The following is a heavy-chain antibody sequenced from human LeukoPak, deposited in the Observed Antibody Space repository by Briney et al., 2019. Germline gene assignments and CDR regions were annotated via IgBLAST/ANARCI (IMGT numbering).Heavy chain of an antibody. CDR3: ARGWYQLLSYFDY. CDR1: GGTFSSYA. D-gene: IGHD2-2*01. Sequence: SVKVSCKASGGTFSSYAISWVRQAPGQGLEWMGGIIPIFGTANYAQKFQGGVTITADESTSTAYMELSSLRSEDTAVYYCARGWYQLLSYFDYWGQGTLVTVSS. CDR2: IIPIFGTA. J-gene: IGHJ4*02. V-gene: IGHV1-69*01.